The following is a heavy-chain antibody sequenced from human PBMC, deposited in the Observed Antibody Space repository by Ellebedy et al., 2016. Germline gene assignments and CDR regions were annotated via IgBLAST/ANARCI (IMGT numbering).Heavy chain of an antibody. V-gene: IGHV3-23*01. CDR3: AKRRSTPGTALYYFDY. CDR2: IGYSGAT. Sequence: GESLKISCAASGFTFSSYAMSWVRQSPGKGLEWVSSIGYSGATYSADSVKGRFTISRDNSKNTLYLQMNSLRAEDTAIYYCAKRRSTPGTALYYFDYWGQGTQVTVSS. CDR1: GFTFSSYA. J-gene: IGHJ4*02. D-gene: IGHD1-26*01.